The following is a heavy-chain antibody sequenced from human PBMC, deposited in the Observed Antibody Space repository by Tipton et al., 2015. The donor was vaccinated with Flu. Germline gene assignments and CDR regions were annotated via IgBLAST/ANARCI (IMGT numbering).Heavy chain of an antibody. CDR2: IFYTVST. CDR3: ATGVAASGTYKFDY. Sequence: TLSLTCTVSGASVSGDTYYWTWIRQSPGKGLEWIGYIFYTVSTSFNPSLQSRLTMSVDTSRNQFSLKLTSVTSADTAFYYCATGVAASGTYKFDYWGPGTLVTVS. J-gene: IGHJ4*02. CDR1: GASVSGDTYY. D-gene: IGHD1-14*01. V-gene: IGHV4-61*01.